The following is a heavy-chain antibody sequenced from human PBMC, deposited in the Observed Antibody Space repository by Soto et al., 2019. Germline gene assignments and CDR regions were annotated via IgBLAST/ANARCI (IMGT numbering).Heavy chain of an antibody. D-gene: IGHD4-4*01. J-gene: IGHJ4*02. CDR2: IPATNGNT. CDR1: GFTFKAYA. Sequence: QLLESGGASVQPGGSLRLSCVASGFTFKAYAMGWVRQAPGRGLEWVSSIPATNGNTYYADSVRGRFTISRDNSRNSLFLQMNGLRPEDSALYYCAKDEGTSSTVFDYWGQGTRVTVPS. CDR3: AKDEGTSSTVFDY. V-gene: IGHV3-23*01.